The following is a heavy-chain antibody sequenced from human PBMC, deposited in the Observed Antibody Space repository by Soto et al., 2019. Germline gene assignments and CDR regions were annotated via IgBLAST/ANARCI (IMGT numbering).Heavy chain of an antibody. D-gene: IGHD6-13*01. Sequence: EVQLLESGGGLVQPGGSLRLSCAASGITFSSYAMSWVRQAPGKGLEWVSAISGSGGSTYYADSVKGRFTISRDNSKNTLYLQMNSLRAEDTAVYYCANEYSSSWYVRWFDPWGQGTLVTVSS. V-gene: IGHV3-23*01. CDR3: ANEYSSSWYVRWFDP. CDR2: ISGSGGST. J-gene: IGHJ5*02. CDR1: GITFSSYA.